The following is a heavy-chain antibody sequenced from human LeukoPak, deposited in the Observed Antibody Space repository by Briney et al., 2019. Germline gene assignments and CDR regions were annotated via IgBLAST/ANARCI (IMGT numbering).Heavy chain of an antibody. CDR2: INTDGTVT. Sequence: GGSLRLSCAASGFTFSKYWMLWVRQAPGKGLESVSRINTDGTVTTYADSVKGRFTISRDNAKNTLYLQMNSLRAEDTAVYYCARESPEGTYWGQGTLVTVSS. V-gene: IGHV3-74*01. CDR1: GFTFSKYW. D-gene: IGHD1-1*01. J-gene: IGHJ4*02. CDR3: ARESPEGTY.